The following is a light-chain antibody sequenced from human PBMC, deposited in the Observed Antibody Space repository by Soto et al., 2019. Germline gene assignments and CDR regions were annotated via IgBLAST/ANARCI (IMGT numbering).Light chain of an antibody. CDR1: QSVSSY. CDR3: QQRSNRPPT. Sequence: EILLTQSPATLSLSPGERATLSCRASQSVSSYLAWYQQKPGQAPRLLIYDASNRATGIPARFSGSGSGTDFTLTISSLEPEDFAVYYCQQRSNRPPTFGQGTRLEIK. V-gene: IGKV3-11*01. J-gene: IGKJ5*01. CDR2: DAS.